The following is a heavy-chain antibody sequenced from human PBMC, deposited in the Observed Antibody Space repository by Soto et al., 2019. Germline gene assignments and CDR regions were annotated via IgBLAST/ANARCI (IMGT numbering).Heavy chain of an antibody. J-gene: IGHJ4*02. D-gene: IGHD6-13*01. CDR3: ARDLGGYSSSWSRFDY. CDR2: INPSGGST. CDR1: GYTFTSYY. V-gene: IGHV1-46*01. Sequence: GASVKVSCKASGYTFTSYYMHWVRQAPGQGLEWMGIINPSGGSTSYAQKFQGRVTMTRDTSTSTVYMELSSLRSEDTAVYYCARDLGGYSSSWSRFDYWGQGTLVTVSS.